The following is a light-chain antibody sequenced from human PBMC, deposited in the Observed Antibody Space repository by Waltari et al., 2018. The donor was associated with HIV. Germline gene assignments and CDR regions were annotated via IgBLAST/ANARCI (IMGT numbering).Light chain of an antibody. CDR2: AAS. V-gene: IGKV3-15*01. CDR1: QSIYDK. Sequence: ETVMTQSPGTLSASPGETVTLSCTDSQSIYDKLAWYQQKPGQSPRLLIYAASTGATSVPGRFSGSVSGTQFTLTIRNLQSEDSAVYYCQQYKNWPPLTFGQGTKVEIK. CDR3: QQYKNWPPLT. J-gene: IGKJ1*01.